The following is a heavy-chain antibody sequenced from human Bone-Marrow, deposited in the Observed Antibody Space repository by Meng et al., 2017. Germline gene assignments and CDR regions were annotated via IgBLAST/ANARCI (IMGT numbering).Heavy chain of an antibody. CDR2: IKSKPDGETT. Sequence: GESLKISCAASGFTFSSYSMNWVRQVPGKGLEWVGRIKSKPDGETTDYGAPVKGRFTISRDDSKNTVYLQMNSLKTEDTGVYFCTGHIDYWGQGTLVTVSS. V-gene: IGHV3-15*05. CDR3: TGHIDY. J-gene: IGHJ4*02. CDR1: GFTFSSYS.